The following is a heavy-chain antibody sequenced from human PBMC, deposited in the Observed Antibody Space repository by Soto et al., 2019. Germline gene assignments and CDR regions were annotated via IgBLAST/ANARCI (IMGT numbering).Heavy chain of an antibody. CDR2: ISSSGSTI. J-gene: IGHJ6*03. CDR1: GFTFSDYY. CDR3: ARDQIWFWDIGYMDV. V-gene: IGHV3-11*01. Sequence: QVQLVESGGGLVKPGGSLRLSCAASGFTFSDYYMSWIRQAPGKWLEWVSYISSSGSTISYADSVKGQFTISRDNAKNSLYLQMNSLRAEDTAVYYCARDQIWFWDIGYMDVWGKGTTVTVSS. D-gene: IGHD3-10*01.